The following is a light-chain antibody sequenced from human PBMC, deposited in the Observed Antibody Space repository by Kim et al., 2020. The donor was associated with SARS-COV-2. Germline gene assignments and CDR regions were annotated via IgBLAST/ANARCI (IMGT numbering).Light chain of an antibody. Sequence: GQSITISCTGTSSDVSGYNYVSWYQQHQGKAPKLMIYDVSNRPSGVSNRFSGSKSGNTASLTISGLQAEDEADYYCSSYTSSSTLNFGTGTKVTVL. CDR2: DVS. CDR3: SSYTSSSTLN. V-gene: IGLV2-14*03. J-gene: IGLJ1*01. CDR1: SSDVSGYNY.